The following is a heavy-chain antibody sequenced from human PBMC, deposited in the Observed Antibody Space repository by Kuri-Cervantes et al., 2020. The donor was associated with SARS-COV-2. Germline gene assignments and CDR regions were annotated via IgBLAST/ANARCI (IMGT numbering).Heavy chain of an antibody. CDR1: GYTFTSYG. V-gene: IGHV1-18*01. Sequence: ASVKVSCKASGYTFTSYGISWVRQAPGQGLEWMGWISAYNGNTNYAQKLQGRVTMTRDTSISTAYMELSRLRSDDTAVYYCASFYSSSWYVFDYWGQGTLVTVSS. CDR3: ASFYSSSWYVFDY. J-gene: IGHJ4*02. D-gene: IGHD6-13*01. CDR2: ISAYNGNT.